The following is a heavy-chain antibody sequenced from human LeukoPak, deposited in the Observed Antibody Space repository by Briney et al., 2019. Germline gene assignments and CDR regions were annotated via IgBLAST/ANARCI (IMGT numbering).Heavy chain of an antibody. CDR1: GFTFNNYA. CDR2: ISYDGTAE. V-gene: IGHV3-30*03. J-gene: IGHJ5*02. D-gene: IGHD3-3*01. Sequence: PGGSLRLSCVASGFTFNNYAMHWVRQAPGQGLEWVAGISYDGTAEYYGDSMKGRFNISRDKSKNTLFLEVNSLRTEDTAVFYCARDWGGVVLMGGFDAWGQGTQVIVSS. CDR3: ARDWGGVVLMGGFDA.